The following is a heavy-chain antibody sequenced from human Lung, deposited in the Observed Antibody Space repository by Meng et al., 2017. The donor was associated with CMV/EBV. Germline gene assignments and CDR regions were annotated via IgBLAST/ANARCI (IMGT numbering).Heavy chain of an antibody. CDR1: GYSFTSYW. CDR2: IYPGDSDT. Sequence: ESLKISCKGSGYSFTSYWIGWVRQMPGKGLEWMGIIYPGDSDTRYSPSFQGQVTISADKSISTAYLQWSSLKASDTAMYYCARQSSLGYCSSTSCYSYYGMDVWGQGTTVTVSS. D-gene: IGHD2-2*02. V-gene: IGHV5-51*01. CDR3: ARQSSLGYCSSTSCYSYYGMDV. J-gene: IGHJ6*02.